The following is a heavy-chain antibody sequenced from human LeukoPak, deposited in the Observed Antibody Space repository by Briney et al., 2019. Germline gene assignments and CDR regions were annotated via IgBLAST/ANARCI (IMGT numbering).Heavy chain of an antibody. V-gene: IGHV3-7*03. CDR3: ARGGGLDV. CDR2: INHNGNVN. Sequence: GSLRLSCAAXGXXFXXYWMNXARQAPGKGLEWVASINHNGNVNYYVDSVKGRFTIPRDNAKNSLYLQMSNLRAEDTAVYFCARGGGLDVWGQGATVTVSS. CDR1: GXXFXXYW. D-gene: IGHD3-16*01. J-gene: IGHJ6*02.